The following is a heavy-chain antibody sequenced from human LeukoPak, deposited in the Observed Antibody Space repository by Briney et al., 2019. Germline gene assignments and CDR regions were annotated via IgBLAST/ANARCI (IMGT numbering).Heavy chain of an antibody. Sequence: ASVKVSCKASGGTFSSYAISWVRQAPGQGLEWMGWISAYNGNTNYAQKLQGRVTMTTDTSTSTAYMELRSLRSDDTAVYYCARGLPYSSGWYPVDVWGKGTTVTVSS. CDR2: ISAYNGNT. CDR1: GGTFSSYA. CDR3: ARGLPYSSGWYPVDV. J-gene: IGHJ6*04. D-gene: IGHD6-19*01. V-gene: IGHV1-18*01.